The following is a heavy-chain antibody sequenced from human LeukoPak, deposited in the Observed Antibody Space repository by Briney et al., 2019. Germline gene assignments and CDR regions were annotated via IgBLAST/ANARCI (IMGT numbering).Heavy chain of an antibody. J-gene: IGHJ4*02. V-gene: IGHV4-39*01. D-gene: IGHD2-2*01. Sequence: SETLSLTCTVSGGSISSSSYYWGWIRQPPGKGLEWIGSIYYSGSTYYNPSLKSRVTISVDTSKNQFSLKLSSVTAADTAVYYCARGGYCSSTSCYWVGAFDYWGQGTLVTVSS. CDR3: ARGGYCSSTSCYWVGAFDY. CDR2: IYYSGST. CDR1: GGSISSSSYY.